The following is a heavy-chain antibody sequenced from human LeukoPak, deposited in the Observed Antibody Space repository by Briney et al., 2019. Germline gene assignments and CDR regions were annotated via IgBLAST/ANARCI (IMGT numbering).Heavy chain of an antibody. CDR3: ARALHDVWSGESDYYGMDV. D-gene: IGHD3-3*01. Sequence: ASVTVSFTGSGYTFTVYYMHWVGQAPGQGGEWVGWINTKSGGTNYSQKFQGRVTMTRDTSISTAYMELSRLRSDDTAVYYCARALHDVWSGESDYYGMDVWGQGTTVTVSS. J-gene: IGHJ6*02. CDR1: GYTFTVYY. V-gene: IGHV1-2*02. CDR2: INTKSGGT.